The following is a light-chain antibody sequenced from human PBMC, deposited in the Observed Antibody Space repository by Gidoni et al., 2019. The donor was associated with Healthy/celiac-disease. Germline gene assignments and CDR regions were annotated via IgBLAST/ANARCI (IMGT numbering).Light chain of an antibody. J-gene: IGKJ2*01. Sequence: DIQMTQSPSSLSASVGDRVTITCQASQDVSNYLNWYQQKPGKAPKLLIYDASNLETGVPARFSGSGSGTDFTFTISSLQPEDIAAYYCQQYGNLPPDTFGEGTKLEIK. CDR3: QQYGNLPPDT. CDR1: QDVSNY. V-gene: IGKV1-33*01. CDR2: DAS.